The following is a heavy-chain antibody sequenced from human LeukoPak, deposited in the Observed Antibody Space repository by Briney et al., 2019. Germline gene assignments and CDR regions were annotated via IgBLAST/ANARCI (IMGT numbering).Heavy chain of an antibody. CDR2: IKQDGSEK. V-gene: IGHV3-7*01. D-gene: IGHD3-22*01. CDR1: GFTFSSYW. J-gene: IGHJ3*02. CDR3: ARGGITMIVVVITTNDAFDI. Sequence: PGGSLRLSCAASGFTFSSYWMSWVRQAPGKGLEWVANIKQDGSEKYYVDSVKGRFTISRDNAKNSLYLQMNSLRAEDTAVYYCARGGITMIVVVITTNDAFDIWGQGTMVTVSS.